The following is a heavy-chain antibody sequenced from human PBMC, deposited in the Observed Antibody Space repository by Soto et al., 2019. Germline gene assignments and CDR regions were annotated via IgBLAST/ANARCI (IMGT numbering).Heavy chain of an antibody. Sequence: GGSLRLSCVASGFNIDDYGMHWVRQAPGKGLEWVSGISWDSATIGYADSVKGRFTISRDNAKNSLYLQMNSLRPEDTAFYYCAKDSYCSATTNCSTFWFDPWGQGTLVTVSS. D-gene: IGHD2-15*01. J-gene: IGHJ5*02. CDR3: AKDSYCSATTNCSTFWFDP. CDR1: GFNIDDYG. V-gene: IGHV3-9*01. CDR2: ISWDSATI.